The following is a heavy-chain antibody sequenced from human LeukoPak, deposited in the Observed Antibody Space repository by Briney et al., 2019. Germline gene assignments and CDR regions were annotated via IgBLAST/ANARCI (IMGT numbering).Heavy chain of an antibody. CDR2: IFNTGST. J-gene: IGHJ3*02. Sequence: SETLSLTCTVSGGSISSNYWTWIRQTPGKGLEWIRSIFNTGSTNYNPSLKSRVTISLDTSKNQFSLKLSSETAADTAVYYCARALRGLGVFDIWGQGTMVTVSS. D-gene: IGHD2-8*01. CDR3: ARALRGLGVFDI. CDR1: GGSISSNY. V-gene: IGHV4-59*01.